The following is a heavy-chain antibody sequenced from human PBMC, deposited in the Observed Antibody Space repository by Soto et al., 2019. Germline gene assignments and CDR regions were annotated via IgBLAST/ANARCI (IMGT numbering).Heavy chain of an antibody. V-gene: IGHV1-3*05. CDR1: GYTFTSYA. CDR3: ARGGYWPDDY. CDR2: ISVGNGNT. J-gene: IGHJ4*02. D-gene: IGHD2-21*01. Sequence: QVQLVQSGAEEKKPGASVKVSCKASGYTFTSYAIHWVRQAPGQRLEWMGWISVGNGNTKYSQKFQGRVTITRDTSASTAYMELSSLKSEDTAVYYCARGGYWPDDYWGQGTLVTVSS.